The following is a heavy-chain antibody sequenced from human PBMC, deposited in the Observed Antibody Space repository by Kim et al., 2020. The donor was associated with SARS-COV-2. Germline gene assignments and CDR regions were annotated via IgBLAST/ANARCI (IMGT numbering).Heavy chain of an antibody. Sequence: KSRVTRSVDTSKNQFSLKLSSVTAADTAVYYCARGDLVPAATYYYYGMDVWGQGTTVTVSS. V-gene: IGHV4-59*09. J-gene: IGHJ6*02. CDR3: ARGDLVPAATYYYYGMDV. D-gene: IGHD2-2*01.